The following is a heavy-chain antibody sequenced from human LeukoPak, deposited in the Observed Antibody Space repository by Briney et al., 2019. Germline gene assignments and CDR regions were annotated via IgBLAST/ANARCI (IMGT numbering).Heavy chain of an antibody. J-gene: IGHJ4*02. CDR1: GGSISSYY. V-gene: IGHV4-59*01. Sequence: SETLSLTCTVSGGSISSYYWSWIRQPPGKGLEWIGYIYYSGSTNYNPSLKSRVTISVDTSKNQFSLRLSSVTAADTAVYYCARETMITYYFDYWGQGTLVTASS. D-gene: IGHD3-16*01. CDR2: IYYSGST. CDR3: ARETMITYYFDY.